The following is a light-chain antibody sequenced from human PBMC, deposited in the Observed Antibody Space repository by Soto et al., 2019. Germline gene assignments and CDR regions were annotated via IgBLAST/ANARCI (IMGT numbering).Light chain of an antibody. Sequence: DIQMTQSPSTLSASVGDRVTITCRASQSISSWLAWYQQKPGKAPKLLIYDASRLESGVTSRFSGSEAGTEFTLTISSLQPHNFATFYCQQYTSYSPQTFGQGTKGEIK. CDR1: QSISSW. J-gene: IGKJ1*01. V-gene: IGKV1-5*01. CDR2: DAS. CDR3: QQYTSYSPQT.